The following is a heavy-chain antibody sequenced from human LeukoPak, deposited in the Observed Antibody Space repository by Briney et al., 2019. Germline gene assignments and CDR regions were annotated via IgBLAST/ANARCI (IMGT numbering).Heavy chain of an antibody. CDR2: IYNSGST. Sequence: PSETLSLTCTVSGGSISSYYWSWIRQPPGKGLECIVCIYNSGSTNYNPSLKSRVSISVDTSKNQFSLKLSSVTAADTAVYYCARSAIDAFDIWGQGTMVTVSS. J-gene: IGHJ3*02. CDR1: GGSISSYY. V-gene: IGHV4-59*08. D-gene: IGHD6-25*01. CDR3: ARSAIDAFDI.